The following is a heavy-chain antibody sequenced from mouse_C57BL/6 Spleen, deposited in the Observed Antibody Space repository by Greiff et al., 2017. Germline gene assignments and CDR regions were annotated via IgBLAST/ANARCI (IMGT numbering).Heavy chain of an antibody. V-gene: IGHV14-1*01. CDR3: TEGSPYYYAMDY. CDR1: GFNIKDYY. Sequence: EVQLQQSGAELVRPGASVKLSCTASGFNIKDYYMHWVKQRPEQGLEWIGRIDPEDGDTEYAPKFQGKDTMTADTSSNTAYLQLSSLTSEDTAVYYCTEGSPYYYAMDYWGQGTSVTVSS. J-gene: IGHJ4*01. CDR2: IDPEDGDT.